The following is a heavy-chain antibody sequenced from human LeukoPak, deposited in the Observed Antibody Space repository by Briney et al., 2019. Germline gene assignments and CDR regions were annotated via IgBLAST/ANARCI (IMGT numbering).Heavy chain of an antibody. CDR2: IKSKTDGGTG. V-gene: IGHV3-15*01. CDR3: ATNSGYSGYGCFR. J-gene: IGHJ4*02. D-gene: IGHD5-12*01. CDR1: GFTFSDAW. Sequence: GGSLRLSCAASGFTFSDAWMTWVRQAPGKGLEWVGRIKSKTDGGTGDYAAPVKGRFTISRDDSKNTFYLQMNSLKTEDTDVYYCATNSGYSGYGCFRWGQGTLVIVSS.